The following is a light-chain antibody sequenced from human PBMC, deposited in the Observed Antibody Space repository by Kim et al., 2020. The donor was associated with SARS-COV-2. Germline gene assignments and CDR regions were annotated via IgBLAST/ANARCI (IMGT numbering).Light chain of an antibody. V-gene: IGKV3-11*01. CDR1: QSVSSY. CDR3: QQRSNWPRLT. J-gene: IGKJ4*01. Sequence: SPGKRATLSCRASQSVSSYLAWYQQKPGQAPRLLIYDASNRATGIPARFSGSGSGTDFTLTISSLEPEDFAVYYCQQRSNWPRLTFGGGTKVDIK. CDR2: DAS.